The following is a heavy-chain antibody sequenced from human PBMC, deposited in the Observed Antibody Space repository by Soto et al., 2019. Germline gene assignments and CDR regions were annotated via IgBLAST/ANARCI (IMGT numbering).Heavy chain of an antibody. D-gene: IGHD3-10*01. CDR3: ARKKGGSYYGSGSYTPTSPYCDY. J-gene: IGHJ4*02. CDR2: INHSGST. CDR1: GGSFSGYY. Sequence: HVQLQLWGAGLLKPSEILSLTCAVYGGSFSGYYWSWIRQPPGKGLEWIGEINHSGSTNYNPCLRSRVTISVDTSKNRVSLKLSPLTPADTAVYYFARKKGGSYYGSGSYTPTSPYCDYWGQGTLVTVSS. V-gene: IGHV4-34*01.